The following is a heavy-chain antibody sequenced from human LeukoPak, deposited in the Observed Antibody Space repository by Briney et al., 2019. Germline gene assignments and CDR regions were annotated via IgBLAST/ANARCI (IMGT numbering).Heavy chain of an antibody. CDR1: GGSISSYY. D-gene: IGHD3-9*01. CDR2: IYYSGST. Sequence: SETLSLTCTVSGGSISSYYWSWIRQPPGKGLEWIGYIYYSGSTNYNPSLKSRVTISVDTSKNQFSLKLSSVTAADTAVYYCAREGGDLYYDILTGYYDTGGFDYWGQGTLVTVSS. V-gene: IGHV4-59*12. J-gene: IGHJ4*02. CDR3: AREGGDLYYDILTGYYDTGGFDY.